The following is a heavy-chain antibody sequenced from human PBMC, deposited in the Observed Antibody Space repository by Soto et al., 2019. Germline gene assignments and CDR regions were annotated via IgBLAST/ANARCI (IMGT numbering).Heavy chain of an antibody. CDR1: GYTFTSYA. D-gene: IGHD5-12*01. J-gene: IGHJ3*02. CDR2: INAGNGNT. Sequence: ASVKVSCKASGYTFTSYAMHWVRQAPGQRLEWMGWINAGNGNTKYSQKFQGRVTITRDTSASTAYMELSSLRSEDTAVYYCARAEDRDGYNDDAFDIWGQGTMVTVSS. V-gene: IGHV1-3*01. CDR3: ARAEDRDGYNDDAFDI.